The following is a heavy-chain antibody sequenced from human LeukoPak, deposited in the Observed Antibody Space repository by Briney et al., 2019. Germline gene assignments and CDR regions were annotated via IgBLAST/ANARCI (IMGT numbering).Heavy chain of an antibody. CDR3: ARRGDLYESLYYFDY. Sequence: SVKVSCKASGGTFSSYTISWVRQAPGQGLEWMGGIIPIFGTANYAQKFQGRVTITADKSTSTAYMELSSLRSEDTAVYYCARRGDLYESLYYFDYWGQGTLVTVSS. J-gene: IGHJ4*02. V-gene: IGHV1-69*06. D-gene: IGHD2-21*01. CDR1: GGTFSSYT. CDR2: IIPIFGTA.